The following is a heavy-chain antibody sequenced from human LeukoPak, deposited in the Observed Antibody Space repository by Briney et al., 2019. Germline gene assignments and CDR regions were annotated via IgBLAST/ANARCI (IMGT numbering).Heavy chain of an antibody. CDR1: GGSISTYY. V-gene: IGHV4-59*01. CDR3: ARGFDYYYYYMDV. Sequence: KPSETLSLACTVSGGSISTYYWSWIRQPPGRGREGIGYIYYSGSTNYNPSLKSRVTISVDTSKNQFSLKLSSVTAADTAVYYCARGFDYYYYYMDVWGKGTTVTISS. CDR2: IYYSGST. J-gene: IGHJ6*03.